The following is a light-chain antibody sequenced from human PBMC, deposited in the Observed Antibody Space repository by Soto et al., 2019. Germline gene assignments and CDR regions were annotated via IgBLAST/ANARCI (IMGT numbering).Light chain of an antibody. CDR1: QSVDSI. Sequence: EIVLTQSPGTLSLAPGDRATLSCRASQSVDSIYLAWYQQKPGQAPRLLIYGASTRATGIPARFSGSGSGTEFTLTISSLQSEDFGVYYCQQYNNWPRTFGQGTKVDI. J-gene: IGKJ1*01. CDR2: GAS. CDR3: QQYNNWPRT. V-gene: IGKV3-15*01.